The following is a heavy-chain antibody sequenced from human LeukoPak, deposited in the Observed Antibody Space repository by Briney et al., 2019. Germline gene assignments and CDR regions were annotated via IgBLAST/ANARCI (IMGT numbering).Heavy chain of an antibody. D-gene: IGHD3-22*01. CDR1: GYTFTGYY. CDR2: INPNSGGT. CDR3: AREGDYYDSSGYYSDY. J-gene: IGHJ4*02. Sequence: GASVKVSCKASGYTFTGYYMHWVRQAPGQGLEWMGWINPNSGGTNYAQKFQGRVTMTRDTSISTAYMELSRLRSDDTAVYYCAREGDYYDSSGYYSDYWGQGTLVTVSS. V-gene: IGHV1-2*02.